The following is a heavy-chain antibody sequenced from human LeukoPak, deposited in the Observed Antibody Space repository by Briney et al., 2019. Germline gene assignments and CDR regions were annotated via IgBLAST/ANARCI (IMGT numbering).Heavy chain of an antibody. CDR1: GFTFSSYA. V-gene: IGHV3-33*01. D-gene: IGHD6-6*01. CDR2: IWYDGSIK. CDR3: ARDLAARLDY. J-gene: IGHJ4*02. Sequence: GGSLRLSCAASGFTFSSYAMHGFGQAPAKGREWVAVIWYDGSIKYYADSVKGRFTISRDNSKNTLYLQMNSLRAEDTAVYYCARDLAARLDYWGQGTLVTVSS.